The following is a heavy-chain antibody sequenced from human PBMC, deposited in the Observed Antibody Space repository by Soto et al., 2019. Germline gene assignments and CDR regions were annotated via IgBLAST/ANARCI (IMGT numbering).Heavy chain of an antibody. D-gene: IGHD2-2*01. Sequence: EVQLVESGGGLVQPGGSLRLSCAASGFTFSDHYMDWVRQAPGKGLEWVGRTASKDESYTTGYAASVKGRFTVSRDDSKSTLFLQMNSLRTEDPAVYYCGRGYCTSPSWHRAHYGLDVWGQGTTVTVSS. J-gene: IGHJ6*02. CDR3: GRGYCTSPSWHRAHYGLDV. CDR2: TASKDESYTT. V-gene: IGHV3-72*01. CDR1: GFTFSDHY.